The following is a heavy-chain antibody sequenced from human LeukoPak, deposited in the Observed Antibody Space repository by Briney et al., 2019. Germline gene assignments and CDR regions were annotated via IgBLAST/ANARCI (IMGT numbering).Heavy chain of an antibody. J-gene: IGHJ6*03. CDR1: GGSISSSSYY. Sequence: SETLSLTCTVSGGSISSSSYYWGWIRQPPGKGLEWIGSIYYSGSTYYNPSLKSRVTISVDTSKNQFSLKLSSVTAADTAVYYCARDGTPIGVAAAVGDYYCMDVWGKGTTVTVSS. V-gene: IGHV4-39*07. CDR2: IYYSGST. CDR3: ARDGTPIGVAAAVGDYYCMDV. D-gene: IGHD6-13*01.